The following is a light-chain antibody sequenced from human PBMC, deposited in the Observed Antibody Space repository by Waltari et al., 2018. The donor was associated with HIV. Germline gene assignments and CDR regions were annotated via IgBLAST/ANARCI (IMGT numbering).Light chain of an antibody. J-gene: IGLJ2*01. V-gene: IGLV2-14*01. CDR3: SSYTSSSTLV. CDR1: SSDVGGYNY. Sequence: QSALTQPASVSGSPGQSITISCTGTSSDVGGYNYVSWYQQHPGKAPKLMIYEVSNRPSGVSNRFSGSKSGNTASRTISGLHAEDEADYYCSSYTSSSTLVFGGGTKLTVL. CDR2: EVS.